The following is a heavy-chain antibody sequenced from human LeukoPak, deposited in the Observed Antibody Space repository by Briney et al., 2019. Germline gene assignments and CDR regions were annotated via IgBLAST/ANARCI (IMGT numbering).Heavy chain of an antibody. CDR2: IYYSGST. Sequence: PSETLSLTCTVSGGSISSSSYYWGWIRQPPGKGLEWIGSIYYSGSTYYNPSLKSRVTISVDTSKNQFSLKLSSVTAADTAVYYCARGVSYYDSSGYYNEYFQHWGQGTLVTASS. CDR1: GGSISSSSYY. CDR3: ARGVSYYDSSGYYNEYFQH. J-gene: IGHJ1*01. D-gene: IGHD3-22*01. V-gene: IGHV4-39*01.